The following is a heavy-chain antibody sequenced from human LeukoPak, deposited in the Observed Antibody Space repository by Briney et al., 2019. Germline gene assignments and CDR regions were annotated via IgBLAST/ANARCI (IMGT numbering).Heavy chain of an antibody. J-gene: IGHJ4*02. CDR1: GYSISSGYY. CDR2: IYHSGST. Sequence: PSETLSLTCAVSGYSISSGYYWGWIRQPPGKGLEWIGSIYHSGSTYYNPSLKSRVTISVDTSKNQFSLKLSSVTAADTAVYYCARQGYCSSTSCYTDFWWYFDYWGQGTLVTVSS. CDR3: ARQGYCSSTSCYTDFWWYFDY. D-gene: IGHD2-2*02. V-gene: IGHV4-38-2*01.